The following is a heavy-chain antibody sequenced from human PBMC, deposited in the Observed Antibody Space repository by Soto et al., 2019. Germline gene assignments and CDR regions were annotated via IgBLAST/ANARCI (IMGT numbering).Heavy chain of an antibody. Sequence: SETLSLTCTVSGGSVSSGSYYWSWIRQPPGKGLEWIGYIYYSGSTNYNPSLKSRVTISVDTSKNQFSLKLSSVTAADTAVYYCARTESYYYDSSGYWAFDYWGQGTLVTVSS. V-gene: IGHV4-61*01. CDR2: IYYSGST. J-gene: IGHJ4*02. CDR1: GGSVSSGSYY. CDR3: ARTESYYYDSSGYWAFDY. D-gene: IGHD3-22*01.